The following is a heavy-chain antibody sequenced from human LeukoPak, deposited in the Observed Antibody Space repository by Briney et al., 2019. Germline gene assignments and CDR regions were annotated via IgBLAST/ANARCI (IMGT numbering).Heavy chain of an antibody. CDR2: ISYDGSNK. V-gene: IGHV3-30*04. J-gene: IGHJ4*02. D-gene: IGHD6-13*01. CDR1: GFTFSSYA. Sequence: GGSLRLSCAASGFTFSSYAMHWVRQAPGKGLEWVAVISYDGSNKYYADSVKGRFTISRDNSKNTLYLQMNSLRAEDTAVYYCARGGSSSWYLPFDYWGQGTLVTVSS. CDR3: ARGGSSSWYLPFDY.